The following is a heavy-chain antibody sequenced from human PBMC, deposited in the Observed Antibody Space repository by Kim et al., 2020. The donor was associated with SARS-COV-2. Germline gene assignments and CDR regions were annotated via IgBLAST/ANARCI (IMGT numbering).Heavy chain of an antibody. Sequence: SVKVSCKASGGTFSSYAISWVRQAPGQGLEWMGRIIPIFGIANYAQKFQGRVTITADKSTSTAYMELSSLRSEDTAVYYCARVGRDSGSYKGRYYFDYWGQGTLVTVSS. D-gene: IGHD1-26*01. J-gene: IGHJ4*02. CDR1: GGTFSSYA. CDR3: ARVGRDSGSYKGRYYFDY. V-gene: IGHV1-69*04. CDR2: IIPIFGIA.